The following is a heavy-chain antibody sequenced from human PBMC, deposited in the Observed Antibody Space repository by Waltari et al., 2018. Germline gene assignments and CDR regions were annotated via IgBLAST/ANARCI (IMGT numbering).Heavy chain of an antibody. Sequence: EVQLVESGGGLVKPGGSLRLSCAASGFTFSSYSMNWVRQAPGKGLEWVSSISSSSIYIYYADSVKGRFTIARDNAKNSLYLQMNSLRAEDTAVYYCATRGVVVIATPFDAFDIWGQGTMVTVSS. V-gene: IGHV3-21*01. CDR3: ATRGVVVIATPFDAFDI. CDR1: GFTFSSYS. CDR2: ISSSSIYI. J-gene: IGHJ3*02. D-gene: IGHD2-21*01.